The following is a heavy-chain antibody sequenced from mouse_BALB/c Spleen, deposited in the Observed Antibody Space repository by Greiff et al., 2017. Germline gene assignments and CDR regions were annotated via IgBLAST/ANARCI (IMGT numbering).Heavy chain of an antibody. V-gene: IGHV1S137*01. D-gene: IGHD4-1*01. CDR1: GYTFTDYA. J-gene: IGHJ3*01. CDR2: ISTYYGDA. CDR3: ASALTSWFAY. Sequence: QVQLQQSGAELVRPGVSVKISCKGSGYTFTDYAMHWVKQSHAKSLEWIGVISTYYGDASYNQKFKGKATMTVDKSSSTAYMELARLTSEDSAIYYCASALTSWFAYWGQGTLVTVSA.